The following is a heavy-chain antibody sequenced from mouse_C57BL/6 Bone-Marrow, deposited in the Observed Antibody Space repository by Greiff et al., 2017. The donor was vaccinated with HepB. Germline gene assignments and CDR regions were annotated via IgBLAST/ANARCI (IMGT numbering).Heavy chain of an antibody. V-gene: IGHV1-81*01. CDR2: IYPRSGNT. CDR1: GYTFTSYG. J-gene: IGHJ3*01. CDR3: AKNYVGWFAY. D-gene: IGHD1-1*01. Sequence: VQRVESGAELARPGASVKLSCKASGYTFTSYGISWVKQRTGQGLEWIGEIYPRSGNTYYNEKFKGKATLTADKSSSTAYMELRSLTSEDSAVYFCAKNYVGWFAYWGQGTLVTVSA.